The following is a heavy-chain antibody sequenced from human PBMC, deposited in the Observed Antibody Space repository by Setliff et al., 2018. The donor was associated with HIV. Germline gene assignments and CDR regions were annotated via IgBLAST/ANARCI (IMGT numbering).Heavy chain of an antibody. D-gene: IGHD6-6*01. CDR1: GGSFSTSNW. CDR3: ARGPLYSTSQGYYMDV. CDR2: IYHSGST. V-gene: IGHV4-4*02. Sequence: SETLSLTCGVSGGSFSTSNWWSWVRQPPGKGLEWIGEIYHSGSTNYNPSLKSRVTILVGKSKDQFSLKLNSVTAADTAVYYCARGPLYSTSQGYYMDVWGKGTTVTVSS. J-gene: IGHJ6*03.